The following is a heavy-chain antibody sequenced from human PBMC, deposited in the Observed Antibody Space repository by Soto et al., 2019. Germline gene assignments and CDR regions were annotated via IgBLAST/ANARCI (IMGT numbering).Heavy chain of an antibody. J-gene: IGHJ6*01. CDR2: LDPSGLIT. Sequence: VQLEQSGAELKKPGASVYISCKSSGYPFSNFYIHWVRQAPGQGLEWLGVLDPSGLITNYAQKFQGRLSMTMDTSTATVYRQLTSLTYEDTAVYYCARDPPNWNDEYYGMDVWGQGTTVTVSS. CDR3: ARDPPNWNDEYYGMDV. V-gene: IGHV1-46*01. CDR1: GYPFSNFY. D-gene: IGHD1-20*01.